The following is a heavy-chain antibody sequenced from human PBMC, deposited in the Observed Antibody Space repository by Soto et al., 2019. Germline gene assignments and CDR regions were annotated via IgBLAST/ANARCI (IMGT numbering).Heavy chain of an antibody. D-gene: IGHD6-13*01. CDR1: EGTFNSYA. CDR2: IIPYYNTL. Sequence: QAQVVQSGAEVRKPGSSGKLSCKASEGTFNSYAIAWVRQAPGQGLEWMGGIIPYYNTLNYAQKFQDRVTITADDSTNTVYTELSSLSSDDTAVYFCASGASCWYPYFFDSWAQATLVTVSS. CDR3: ASGASCWYPYFFDS. V-gene: IGHV1-69*01. J-gene: IGHJ4*02.